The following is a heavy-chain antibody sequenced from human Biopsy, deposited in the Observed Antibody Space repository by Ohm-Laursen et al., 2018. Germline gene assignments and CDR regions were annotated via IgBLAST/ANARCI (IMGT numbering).Heavy chain of an antibody. Sequence: PGTLSLTCTASDVSISTYYWSWIRQSPGRGLEWIAHIYYNGDTDYNPSLKSRVTISLDAPKNQFSLKMSAVTAADTAIYYCAREAIGVATTFDLWGQGTMVAVSS. CDR3: AREAIGVATTFDL. J-gene: IGHJ3*01. CDR2: IYYNGDT. CDR1: DVSISTYY. V-gene: IGHV4-59*01. D-gene: IGHD5-12*01.